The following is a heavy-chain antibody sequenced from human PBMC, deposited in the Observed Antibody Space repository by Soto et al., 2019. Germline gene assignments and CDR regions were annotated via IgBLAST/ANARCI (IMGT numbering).Heavy chain of an antibody. D-gene: IGHD2-2*01. Sequence: QVQLVQSGAEVKKPGSSVKVSCKASGGTFGGYAITWVRQAPGQGLEWMGGFIPIPGTANYEQKFQGRVTIAADESTSTAYMELSSLRSEDTAVYYCARSQGSSTSLEIYYYYYYGMDVWGQGTTVTVSS. CDR1: GGTFGGYA. V-gene: IGHV1-69*01. CDR3: ARSQGSSTSLEIYYYYYYGMDV. CDR2: FIPIPGTA. J-gene: IGHJ6*02.